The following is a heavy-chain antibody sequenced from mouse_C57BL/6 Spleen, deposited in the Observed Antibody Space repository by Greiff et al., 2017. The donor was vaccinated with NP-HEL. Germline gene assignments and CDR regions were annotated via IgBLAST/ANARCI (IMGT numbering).Heavy chain of an antibody. J-gene: IGHJ1*03. CDR3: ARRDTGKGYFDV. Sequence: QVQLQQPGAELVKPGASVKMSCKASGYTFTSYWITWVKQRPGQGLEWIGDIYPGSGSTNYNEKFKSKATLTVDTSSSTAYMQLSSLTSEDSAVYYCARRDTGKGYFDVWGTGTTVTGSS. D-gene: IGHD4-1*01. V-gene: IGHV1-55*01. CDR2: IYPGSGST. CDR1: GYTFTSYW.